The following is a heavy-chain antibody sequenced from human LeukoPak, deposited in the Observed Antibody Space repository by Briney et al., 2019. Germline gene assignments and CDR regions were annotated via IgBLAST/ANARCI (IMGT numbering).Heavy chain of an antibody. V-gene: IGHV1-18*01. D-gene: IGHD2-15*01. CDR2: ISAYNGNT. CDR3: ARELPRDHWFDP. CDR1: GYTFTSYG. J-gene: IGHJ5*02. Sequence: ASVKVSCKASGYTFTSYGISRVRQAPGQGLEWMGWISAYNGNTNYAQKLQGRVTMTTDTSTSTAYMELRSLRSDDTAVYYCARELPRDHWFDPWGQGTLVTVSS.